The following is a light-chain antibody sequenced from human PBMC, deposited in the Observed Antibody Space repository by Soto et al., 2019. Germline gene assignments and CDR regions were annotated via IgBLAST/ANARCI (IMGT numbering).Light chain of an antibody. CDR2: DTS. Sequence: QAVVTQEPSLTVSPGGTVTLTCGSSTGAVTSGHYPYWFQQKPGQAPRTLIYDTSNKHSWTPARFSGSLLGGKAALTLSGAQPEDEAEYYCLLSYSGHAVVFGGGTKLTVL. CDR1: TGAVTSGHY. V-gene: IGLV7-46*01. J-gene: IGLJ2*01. CDR3: LLSYSGHAVV.